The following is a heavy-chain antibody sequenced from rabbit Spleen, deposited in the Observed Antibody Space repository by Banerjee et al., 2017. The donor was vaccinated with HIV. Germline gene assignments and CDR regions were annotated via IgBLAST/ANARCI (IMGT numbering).Heavy chain of an antibody. Sequence: QEQLVESGGGLVKPEGSLTLTCKASGFSFSDRDVMCWVRQAPGKGLQWIGCIWSGSNGNTYYATWAKGRFTISKTSSTTVTLRMTSLTAADRAAYFCARDLVGVIGWNFYLWGPGTLVTVS. CDR1: GFSFSDRDV. CDR2: IWSGSNGNT. D-gene: IGHD1-1*01. CDR3: ARDLVGVIGWNFYL. V-gene: IGHV1S45*01. J-gene: IGHJ4*01.